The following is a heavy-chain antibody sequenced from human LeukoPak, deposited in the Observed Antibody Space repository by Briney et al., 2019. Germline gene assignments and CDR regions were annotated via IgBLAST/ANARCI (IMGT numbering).Heavy chain of an antibody. Sequence: SETLSLTCTVSGYSISSGYYWGWIRRPPGKGLEWIGSIYHSGSTYYNPSLKSRVTISVDTSKNQSSLKLSSVTAADTAVYYCARDYGSSSWSNDAFDIWGQGTMVTVSS. CDR2: IYHSGST. D-gene: IGHD6-13*01. V-gene: IGHV4-38-2*02. CDR3: ARDYGSSSWSNDAFDI. CDR1: GYSISSGYY. J-gene: IGHJ3*02.